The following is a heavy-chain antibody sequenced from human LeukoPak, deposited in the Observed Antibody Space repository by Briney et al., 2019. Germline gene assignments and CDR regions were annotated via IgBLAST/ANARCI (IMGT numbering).Heavy chain of an antibody. Sequence: ASVKVSCKASGYTFTSYGISWVRQAPGQGLEWMGWMNPNSGNTGYAQKFQGRVTMTRNTSISTAYMELSSLRSEDTAVYYCARGELTWDYYFDYWGQGTLVTVSS. CDR3: ARGELTWDYYFDY. D-gene: IGHD1-26*01. CDR2: MNPNSGNT. J-gene: IGHJ4*02. CDR1: GYTFTSYG. V-gene: IGHV1-8*02.